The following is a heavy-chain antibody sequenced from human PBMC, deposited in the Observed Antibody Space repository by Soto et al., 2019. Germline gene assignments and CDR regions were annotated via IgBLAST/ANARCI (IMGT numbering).Heavy chain of an antibody. J-gene: IGHJ4*02. V-gene: IGHV4-59*08. CDR3: ARQGWSGDYDY. CDR1: GGSISSYY. D-gene: IGHD4-17*01. CDR2: IYYSGST. Sequence: NPSETLSLTCTVSGGSISSYYWSWIRQPPGKGLEWIGYIYYSGSTNYNPSLKSRVTISVDTSKNQFSLKLSSVTAADTAVYYCARQGWSGDYDYWGQGTLVTVSS.